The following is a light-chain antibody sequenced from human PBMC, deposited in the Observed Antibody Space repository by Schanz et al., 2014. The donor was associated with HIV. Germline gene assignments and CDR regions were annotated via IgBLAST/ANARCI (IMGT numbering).Light chain of an antibody. CDR2: DVS. Sequence: QSALTQPASVSGSPGQSITISCTGTSSDVGGHKDPPWYQQHPGKAPKLLIYDVSNRPSGVSNRFSASKSGITASLTISGLQADDEGDYYCCSYSRVGTPHYVFGTGTKLTVL. V-gene: IGLV2-14*03. CDR3: CSYSRVGTPHYV. CDR1: SSDVGGHKD. J-gene: IGLJ1*01.